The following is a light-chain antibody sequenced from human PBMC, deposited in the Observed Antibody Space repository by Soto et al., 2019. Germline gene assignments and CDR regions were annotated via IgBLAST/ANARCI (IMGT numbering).Light chain of an antibody. Sequence: QSVLTQPASVSGSPGQSITISCTGTSSDVGAYNHVSWYRHHPGKAPKLMIFDVSNRPSGVSNRFSGSKSGNTASLTISGLQAEDEADYYCLSHTTSTTYVFGTGTKVTVL. CDR1: SSDVGAYNH. J-gene: IGLJ1*01. CDR2: DVS. CDR3: LSHTTSTTYV. V-gene: IGLV2-14*03.